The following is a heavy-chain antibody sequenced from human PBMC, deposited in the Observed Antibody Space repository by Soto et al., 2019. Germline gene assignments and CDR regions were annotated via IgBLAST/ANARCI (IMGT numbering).Heavy chain of an antibody. CDR2: ISAYNGNT. J-gene: IGHJ4*02. CDR3: ARIRDLRFFDWLYFDY. D-gene: IGHD3-9*01. V-gene: IGHV1-18*01. Sequence: QVQLVQSGVEVKKPGASVKVSCKASGYTFTNYAIIWVRQAPGQGLEWMGWISAYNGNTNYAQKFQGRVTMTTDTSTITAYMELRSLRSDDTAVFYCARIRDLRFFDWLYFDYWGQGTLVTVSS. CDR1: GYTFTNYA.